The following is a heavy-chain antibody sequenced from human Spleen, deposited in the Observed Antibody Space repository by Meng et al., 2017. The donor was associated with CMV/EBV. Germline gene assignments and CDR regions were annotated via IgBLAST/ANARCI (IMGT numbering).Heavy chain of an antibody. J-gene: IGHJ6*02. CDR1: GGSISSYY. Sequence: SETLSLTCTVSGGSISSYYWRWIRQPPGKGLEWIGYIYYSGSTNYNPSLKSRVTISVDTSKNQFSLKLSSVTAADTAVYYCARFMVRGAGIGMDVWGQGTTVTVSS. CDR2: IYYSGST. D-gene: IGHD3-10*01. CDR3: ARFMVRGAGIGMDV. V-gene: IGHV4-59*01.